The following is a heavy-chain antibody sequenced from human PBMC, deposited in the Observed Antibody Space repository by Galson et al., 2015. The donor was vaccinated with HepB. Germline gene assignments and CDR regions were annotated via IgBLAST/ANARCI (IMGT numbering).Heavy chain of an antibody. CDR2: ISSRGSYT. Sequence: SLRLSCATAGFNFSDYYMAWIRQAPGKGPEYISYISSRGSYTNYADSVKARFTISRDNARKSLFLQMNALRAEDTAIYYCARTYSSRWSLSYYYYYGVDVWGQGTAVTVSS. V-gene: IGHV3-11*03. J-gene: IGHJ6*02. CDR1: GFNFSDYY. CDR3: ARTYSSRWSLSYYYYYGVDV. D-gene: IGHD2-2*01.